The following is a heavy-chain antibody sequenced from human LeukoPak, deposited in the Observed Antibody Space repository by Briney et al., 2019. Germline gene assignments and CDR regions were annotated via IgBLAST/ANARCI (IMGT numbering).Heavy chain of an antibody. CDR1: GFTLSSYS. D-gene: IGHD1-14*01. CDR3: ARDKGSDLGIPPYYYMDV. Sequence: KPGGSLRLSCAASGFTLSSYSMNWVRQAPGKGLEWVSSISSSSSYIYYADSVKGRFTISRDNAKNSLYLQMNSLRAEDTAVYYCARDKGSDLGIPPYYYMDVWGKGTTVTVSS. J-gene: IGHJ6*03. CDR2: ISSSSSYI. V-gene: IGHV3-21*01.